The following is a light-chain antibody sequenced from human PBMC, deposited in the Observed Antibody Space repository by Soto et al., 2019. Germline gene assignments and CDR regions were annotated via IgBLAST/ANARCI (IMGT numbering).Light chain of an antibody. Sequence: IVLTQSPGTLSLSPGERVTLSCRASQSVNNNFLAWYQQKPGQAPRLLIYGASSRATGIPDRFSGSGSGTDFTRIISRLEPEDFAVYYCQQYVSAPWTFGQSTKAEIK. CDR3: QQYVSAPWT. J-gene: IGKJ1*01. V-gene: IGKV3-20*01. CDR2: GAS. CDR1: QSVNNNF.